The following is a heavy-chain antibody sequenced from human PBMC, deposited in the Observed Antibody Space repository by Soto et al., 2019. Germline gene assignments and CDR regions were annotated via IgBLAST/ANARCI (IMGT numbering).Heavy chain of an antibody. Sequence: ASVKVSCKAPEDTFTSYYINWVRQAPGQGLEWMGIINPNGGSTRYAQKFQGRVTFTRDTPASTVYLELRSLRSDDTAFYYCARSSGGVFGIIIEGSNCFGSCGQRTLVTVSS. V-gene: IGHV1-46*01. CDR1: EDTFTSYY. D-gene: IGHD1-26*01. CDR3: ARSSGGVFGIIIEGSNCFGS. CDR2: INPNGGST. J-gene: IGHJ5*01.